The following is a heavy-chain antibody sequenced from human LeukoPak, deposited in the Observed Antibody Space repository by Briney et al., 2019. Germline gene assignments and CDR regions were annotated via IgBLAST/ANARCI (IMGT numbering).Heavy chain of an antibody. CDR3: ARVYDSSGYYAPSFDY. D-gene: IGHD3-22*01. Sequence: PSQTLSLTCTVSGGSISSGGYYWSWIRQHPGKGLEWIGYIYYSGSTYYNPSPKSRVTISVDTSKNQFSLKLSSVTAADTAVYYCARVYDSSGYYAPSFDYWGQGTLVTVSS. V-gene: IGHV4-31*03. CDR1: GGSISSGGYY. CDR2: IYYSGST. J-gene: IGHJ4*02.